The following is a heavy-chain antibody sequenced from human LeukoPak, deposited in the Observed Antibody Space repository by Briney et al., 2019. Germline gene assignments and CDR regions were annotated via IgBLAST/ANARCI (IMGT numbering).Heavy chain of an antibody. Sequence: SETLSLTCAVSGGSISSGGYSWSWIRQPPGKGLEWIGRIYTSGSTTYNPSLKSRVTMSVDTSKNHFSLKLSSVTAADTAVYYCARAPYVNFPFDLWGRGTLVTVSS. CDR3: ARAPYVNFPFDL. CDR1: GGSISSGGYS. CDR2: IYTSGST. D-gene: IGHD3-10*02. J-gene: IGHJ2*01. V-gene: IGHV4-61*02.